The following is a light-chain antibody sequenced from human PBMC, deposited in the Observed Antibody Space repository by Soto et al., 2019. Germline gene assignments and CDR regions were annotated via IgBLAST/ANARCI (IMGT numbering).Light chain of an antibody. CDR3: QSYDSSRSAVV. CDR2: GNS. Sequence: QSVLTQPPSVSGAPGQRVTISCTGSSSNIGAGNDVYWYQQHPGTAPKLLIYGNSNRPSVVPDRFSGSKSGTSASLAITGLQAEDEADYYCQSYDSSRSAVVFGGGTKVTVL. J-gene: IGLJ2*01. CDR1: SSNIGAGND. V-gene: IGLV1-40*01.